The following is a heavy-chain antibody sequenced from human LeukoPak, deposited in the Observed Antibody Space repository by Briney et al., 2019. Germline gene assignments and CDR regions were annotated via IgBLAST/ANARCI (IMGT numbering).Heavy chain of an antibody. D-gene: IGHD4-17*01. CDR3: ARGEDGDYYFQH. V-gene: IGHV4-34*01. J-gene: IGHJ1*01. CDR2: INHSGSS. Sequence: PSETLSLTCAVYGGSFSGYYWSWIRQPLGKGLEWIGEINHSGSSNYNPSLKSRVTISVDTSKNQFSLKLSSVTAADTAVYYCARGEDGDYYFQHWGQGTLVTVSS. CDR1: GGSFSGYY.